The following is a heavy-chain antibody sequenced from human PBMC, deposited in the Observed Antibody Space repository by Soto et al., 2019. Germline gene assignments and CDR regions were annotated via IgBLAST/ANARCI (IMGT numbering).Heavy chain of an antibody. Sequence: QVQLVQSGAEVKKPGSSVKVSCKASGGTFSSHAISWVRQAPGQGLAWMGGIIPIFGTANYAQKFQGRVTITADESTSTAYMELSSLRSEDTAVYYCARAYRRGARQFDPWGQGTLVTVSS. J-gene: IGHJ5*02. CDR2: IIPIFGTA. V-gene: IGHV1-69*12. CDR3: ARAYRRGARQFDP. D-gene: IGHD3-10*01. CDR1: GGTFSSHA.